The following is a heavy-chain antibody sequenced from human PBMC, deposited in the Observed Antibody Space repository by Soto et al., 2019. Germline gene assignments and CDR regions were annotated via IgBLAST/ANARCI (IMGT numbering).Heavy chain of an antibody. CDR1: GYTFTSYY. CDR3: ASVMSVSRSRPLYYYYGMDV. V-gene: IGHV1-46*01. J-gene: IGHJ6*02. CDR2: INPSGGST. D-gene: IGHD6-13*01. Sequence: ASVKVSCKASGYTFTSYYMHWVRQAPGQGLEWMGIINPSGGSTSYAQKFQGRVTMTRDTSTSTVYMELSSLRSEDTAVYYCASVMSVSRSRPLYYYYGMDVWGQGTTVTVSS.